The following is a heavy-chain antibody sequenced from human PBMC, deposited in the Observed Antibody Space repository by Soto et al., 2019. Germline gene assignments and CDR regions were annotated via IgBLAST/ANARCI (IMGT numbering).Heavy chain of an antibody. J-gene: IGHJ6*02. V-gene: IGHV1-69*01. D-gene: IGHD6-6*01. Sequence: QVQLVQSGAEVKKPGSSVKVSCRASGGTFSSYAVSWVRQAPGQGLEWMGVIIPLLNTPKYVQKFQGRVTITAGASATTAYMELSSLRSADTAVYYCARESSSPNYYYYGMDVWGQGTTVTVSS. CDR3: ARESSSPNYYYYGMDV. CDR1: GGTFSSYA. CDR2: IIPLLNTP.